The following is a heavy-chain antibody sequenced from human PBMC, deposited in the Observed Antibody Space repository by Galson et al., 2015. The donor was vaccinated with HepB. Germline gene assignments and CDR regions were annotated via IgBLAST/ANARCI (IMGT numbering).Heavy chain of an antibody. CDR2: IIPIFGTA. D-gene: IGHD5-12*01. CDR3: ARAVGWLHLYYFDY. V-gene: IGHV1-69*13. Sequence: SVKVSCKASGGTFSSYAISWVRQAPGQGLEWMGGIIPIFGTANYAQKFQGRVTITADESTSTAYMELSSLRSEDTAVYYCARAVGWLHLYYFDYWGQGTLVTVSS. CDR1: GGTFSSYA. J-gene: IGHJ4*02.